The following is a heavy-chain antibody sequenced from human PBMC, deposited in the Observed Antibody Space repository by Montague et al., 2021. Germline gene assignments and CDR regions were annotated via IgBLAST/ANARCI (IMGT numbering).Heavy chain of an antibody. J-gene: IGHJ5*02. CDR3: AAYYYGGGGRGS. V-gene: IGHV4-61*01. CDR1: GDSVRCGSHH. CDR2: ICDGGSA. D-gene: IGHD3-22*01. Sequence: SETLSLTCSVSGDSVRCGSHHWGWIRQSPGKGLEWIGYICDGGSATYKTSLGSRVTMSLDTSSNQFSLNLRSATAADTAVYYCAAYYYGGGGRGSWGQGTLVTVSS.